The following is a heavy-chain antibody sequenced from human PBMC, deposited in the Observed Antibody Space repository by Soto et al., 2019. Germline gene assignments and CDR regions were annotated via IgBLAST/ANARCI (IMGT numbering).Heavy chain of an antibody. CDR3: ATLLYGYYDSSGSYSDY. CDR2: LFYSVTT. J-gene: IGHJ4*02. Sequence: PSETLSLTCTVSGGSITSNKYDWGWIRQPPGKGLEWIGSLFYSVTTYYNPSLKSRVTIYIDTSKNQFSLKLSSVTAADTAVYYCATLLYGYYDSSGSYSDYWGQGTLVTVSS. D-gene: IGHD3-22*01. V-gene: IGHV4-39*01. CDR1: GGSITSNKYD.